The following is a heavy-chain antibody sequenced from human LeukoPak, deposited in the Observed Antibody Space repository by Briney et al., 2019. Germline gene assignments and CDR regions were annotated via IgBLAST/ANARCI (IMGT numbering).Heavy chain of an antibody. CDR1: GYTFTSYG. V-gene: IGHV1-18*01. J-gene: IGHJ4*02. D-gene: IGHD2-2*01. Sequence: ASGKVSCKAAGYTFTSYGISWVRQAPGQGLEWKGWISAYNGNRNYAQKRQGRGTMTTDTSTSTAFMELTSLRSDDPAVYYCARNLRRIVVVPAAAESDYWGQGTLVTVSS. CDR2: ISAYNGNR. CDR3: ARNLRRIVVVPAAAESDY.